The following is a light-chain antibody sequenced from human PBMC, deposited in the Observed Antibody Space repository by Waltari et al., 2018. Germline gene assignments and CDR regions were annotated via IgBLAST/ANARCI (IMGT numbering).Light chain of an antibody. Sequence: EIVLTQSPGTLSLSPGESATLSCSASQSVSKYLACYQQKPGQAPRLLIYDASTRATGIPDRFSATGWGTDFSLSISRLEPEDFAVYYCQKYGTLPATFGQGTKVQMK. J-gene: IGKJ1*01. CDR1: QSVSKY. CDR3: QKYGTLPAT. CDR2: DAS. V-gene: IGKV3-20*01.